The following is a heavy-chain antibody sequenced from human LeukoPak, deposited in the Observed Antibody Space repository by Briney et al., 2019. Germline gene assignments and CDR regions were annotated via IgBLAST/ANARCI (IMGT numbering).Heavy chain of an antibody. D-gene: IGHD6-19*01. CDR1: GSNFTRYW. CDR3: ARHYSSGSDFDY. V-gene: IGHV5-10-1*01. J-gene: IGHJ4*02. Sequence: GESLQISCKGAGSNFTRYWISWVRQLPGKGLEWMGRIEPGYSYTNYSPSFQGHVTISADKSISTAYLQWSSLKASDTAMYYCARHYSSGSDFDYWGQGTLVTVSS. CDR2: IEPGYSYT.